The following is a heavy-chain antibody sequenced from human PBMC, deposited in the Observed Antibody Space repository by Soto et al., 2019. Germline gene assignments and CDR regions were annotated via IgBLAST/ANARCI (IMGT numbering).Heavy chain of an antibody. J-gene: IGHJ4*02. Sequence: GASVNVSCKASGYTFTGYYMHWVREAPGQGLEWMGWINPNSGGTNCAQKFQGRVTMTRDTSISTAYMELSRLRSDDTAVYYCARAKNPTVTTDYWGQGTLVTVSS. CDR3: ARAKNPTVTTDY. V-gene: IGHV1-2*02. CDR2: INPNSGGT. D-gene: IGHD4-17*01. CDR1: GYTFTGYY.